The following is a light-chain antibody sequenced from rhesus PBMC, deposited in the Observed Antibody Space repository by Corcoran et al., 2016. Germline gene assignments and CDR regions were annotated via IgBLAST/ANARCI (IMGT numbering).Light chain of an antibody. CDR1: QNIYGH. Sequence: DIQMTQSPSALSASVGDRVTISCRASQNIYGHLAWYQQKPGKAPKLLIPAASSLQIRIPPRFRGSRSGTDFTLTFSSLQPEESAAYYFQHYYNSPRTFGQGTKVEV. CDR3: QHYYNSPRT. J-gene: IGKJ1*01. CDR2: AAS. V-gene: IGKV1S12*01.